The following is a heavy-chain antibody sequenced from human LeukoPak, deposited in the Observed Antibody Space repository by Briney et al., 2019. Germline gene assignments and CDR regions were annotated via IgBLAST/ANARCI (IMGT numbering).Heavy chain of an antibody. D-gene: IGHD2-15*01. CDR1: GGSFSGYY. CDR2: INHSGST. CDR3: AREVVTHGGEFDP. J-gene: IGHJ5*02. Sequence: SETLSLTCAVYGGSFSGYYWSWIRQPPGKGLEWIGEINHSGSTNYNPSLKSRVTISVDTSKNQFSLKLSSVTAADTAVYYCAREVVTHGGEFDPWGQGTLVSVSS. V-gene: IGHV4-34*01.